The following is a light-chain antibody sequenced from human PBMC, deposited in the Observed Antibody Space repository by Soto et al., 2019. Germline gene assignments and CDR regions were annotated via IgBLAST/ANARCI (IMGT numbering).Light chain of an antibody. Sequence: EMVLKQSQATLSLSPAERPPLSCRASQSVIRYLAWYQQRPGQAPRLLIYDASYRATGIPARFSGSGSGTDFTLTISSLEPEDFAVYYCQHRFNWPWTFGQGTKVDIK. J-gene: IGKJ1*01. CDR2: DAS. CDR1: QSVIRY. V-gene: IGKV3-11*01. CDR3: QHRFNWPWT.